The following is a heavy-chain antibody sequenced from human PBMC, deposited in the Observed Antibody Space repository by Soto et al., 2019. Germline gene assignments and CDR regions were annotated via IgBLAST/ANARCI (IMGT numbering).Heavy chain of an antibody. D-gene: IGHD2-2*01. J-gene: IGHJ6*02. CDR3: SIVVVPAAMGGSYYYGMDV. CDR2: INHSGST. V-gene: IGHV4-34*01. Sequence: SETLSLTCAVYSGSFSGYYWSWIRQPPGKGLEWIGEINHSGSTNYNPSLKSRVTISVDTSKNQFSLKLSSVTAADTAVYYCSIVVVPAAMGGSYYYGMDVWGQGTTVTVSS. CDR1: SGSFSGYY.